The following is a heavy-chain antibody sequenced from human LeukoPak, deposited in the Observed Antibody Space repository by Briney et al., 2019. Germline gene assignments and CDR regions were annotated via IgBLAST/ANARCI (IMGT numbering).Heavy chain of an antibody. D-gene: IGHD3-10*01. Sequence: ASVTVSCKASGYTFTSYGISWVRQAPGQGLEWMGWISAYNGNTNYAQKLQGRVTITADKSTSTAYMELSSLRSEDTAVYYCARRKYYGSGSRWYFDYWGQGTLVTVSS. V-gene: IGHV1-18*01. CDR2: ISAYNGNT. J-gene: IGHJ4*02. CDR3: ARRKYYGSGSRWYFDY. CDR1: GYTFTSYG.